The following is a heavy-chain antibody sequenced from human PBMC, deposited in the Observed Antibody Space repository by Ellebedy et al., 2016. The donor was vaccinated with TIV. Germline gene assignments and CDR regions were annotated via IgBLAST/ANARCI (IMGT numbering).Heavy chain of an antibody. CDR3: ARDPVGVGPAFDV. Sequence: GESLKISCAASGLTFRSHAMSWVRQAPGKGLEWVSPITERGCNTYYADSVKGRFTISRDNSKYTLFLQMNSLRAEDTAIYICARDPVGVGPAFDVWGQGTMVTVSS. CDR1: GLTFRSHA. CDR2: ITERGCNT. J-gene: IGHJ3*01. V-gene: IGHV3-23*01. D-gene: IGHD4-23*01.